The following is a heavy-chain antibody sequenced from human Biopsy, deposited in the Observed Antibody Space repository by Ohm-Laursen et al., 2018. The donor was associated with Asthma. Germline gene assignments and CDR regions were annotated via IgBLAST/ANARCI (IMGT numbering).Heavy chain of an antibody. Sequence: FLRLSCAASGFMFRSFGMHWVRQAPGKGLEWVAVISYDGNHKFYEDSVKGRFTISRDNSKNTLYLQMNSLRTEDTAVYYCAKRRGYSGHDNDYWGLGTLVTVSS. V-gene: IGHV3-30*18. CDR3: AKRRGYSGHDNDY. CDR2: ISYDGNHK. J-gene: IGHJ4*02. D-gene: IGHD5-12*01. CDR1: GFMFRSFG.